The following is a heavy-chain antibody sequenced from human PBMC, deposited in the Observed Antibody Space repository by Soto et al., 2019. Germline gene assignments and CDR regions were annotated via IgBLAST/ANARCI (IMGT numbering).Heavy chain of an antibody. J-gene: IGHJ6*02. CDR2: IYYSGST. Sequence: PSETLSLTCTVSGGSISSSSYYWGWIRQPPGKGLEWIGSIYYSGSTYYNPSLKSRVTISVDTSKNQFSLKLSSVTAADTAVYYCASGYSYGYPRYYYGMDVWGQGTTVTVSS. CDR3: ASGYSYGYPRYYYGMDV. D-gene: IGHD5-18*01. V-gene: IGHV4-39*01. CDR1: GGSISSSSYY.